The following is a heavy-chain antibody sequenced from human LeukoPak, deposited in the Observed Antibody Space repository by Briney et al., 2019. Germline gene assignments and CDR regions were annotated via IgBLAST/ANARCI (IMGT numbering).Heavy chain of an antibody. J-gene: IGHJ6*02. CDR2: ISYDGGNK. CDR1: GFTFSSYA. CDR3: ARRDGMDV. Sequence: QPGGSLRLSCAASGFTFSSYAMHWVRQAPGKGLEWVAVISYDGGNKYYADSVKGRFTISRDNSKNTLYLQMNSLRAEDTAVYYCARRDGMDVWGQGTTVTVSS. V-gene: IGHV3-30-3*01.